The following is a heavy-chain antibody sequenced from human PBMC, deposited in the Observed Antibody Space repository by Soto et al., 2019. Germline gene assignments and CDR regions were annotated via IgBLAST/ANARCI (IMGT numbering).Heavy chain of an antibody. D-gene: IGHD6-19*01. CDR2: IIPIVGIA. J-gene: IGHJ5*02. Sequence: QVQLVQCGAEVKKPGSSVKVSCKASGGTFSSYIISWVRQAPGQGLEWMGRIIPIVGIANYAQRFKGRVTITADKSTSTAYMEMSSLRSEDKAVYYCARGGVAGFDPWGQGTLVTVSS. CDR1: GGTFSSYI. CDR3: ARGGVAGFDP. V-gene: IGHV1-69*02.